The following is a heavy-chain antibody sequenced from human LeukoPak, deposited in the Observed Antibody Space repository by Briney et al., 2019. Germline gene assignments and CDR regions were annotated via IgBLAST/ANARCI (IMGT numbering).Heavy chain of an antibody. J-gene: IGHJ3*02. Sequence: PSETLSLTCTVSGGSISSYYWSWIRQPPGKGLEWIGYIYTSGSTNYNPSLKSRVTISVDTSKNQFSLKLSSVTAADTAVYYCARAVGPTPHAFDIWGQGTMVTVSS. V-gene: IGHV4-4*09. CDR2: IYTSGST. D-gene: IGHD1-26*01. CDR3: ARAVGPTPHAFDI. CDR1: GGSISSYY.